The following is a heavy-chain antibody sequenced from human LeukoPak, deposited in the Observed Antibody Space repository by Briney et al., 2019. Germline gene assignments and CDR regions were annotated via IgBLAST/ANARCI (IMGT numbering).Heavy chain of an antibody. V-gene: IGHV4-61*02. CDR1: GGSISSGSYY. CDR2: IYTSGST. CDR3: ARIRGAAAADAFDI. D-gene: IGHD6-13*01. J-gene: IGHJ3*02. Sequence: SQTLSLTCTVSGGSISSGSYYWSWIRQPAGKGLEWIGRIYTSGSTNYNPSLKSRVTMSVDTSKNQFSLKLSSVTAADTAVYYCARIRGAAAADAFDIWGQGTMVTVSS.